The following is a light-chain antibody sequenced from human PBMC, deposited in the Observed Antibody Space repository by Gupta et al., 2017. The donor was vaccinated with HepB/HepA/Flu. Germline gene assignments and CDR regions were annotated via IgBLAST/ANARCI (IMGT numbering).Light chain of an antibody. Sequence: AIQLTQSPSSLSASVGDRVTITCRASQGINSALAWYQQKPGKAPDLLIYSASRLESGVPSRFSGSGYGTDFTLTISSLQPEDSAIYYCQQFNNYPLTFGGGTNVEIK. V-gene: IGKV1D-13*01. J-gene: IGKJ4*01. CDR1: QGINSA. CDR2: SAS. CDR3: QQFNNYPLT.